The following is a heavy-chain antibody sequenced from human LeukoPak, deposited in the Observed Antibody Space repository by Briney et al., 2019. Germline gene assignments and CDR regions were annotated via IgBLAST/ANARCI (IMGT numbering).Heavy chain of an antibody. CDR2: MNPNSGNT. CDR3: ARAGDTIFGVVIIHYGMDV. CDR1: GYTFTSYD. J-gene: IGHJ6*02. V-gene: IGHV1-8*01. D-gene: IGHD3-3*01. Sequence: VASVKVSCKASGYTFTSYDINWVRQATGQGLEWMGWMNPNSGNTGYAQKFQGRVTMTRNTSISTAYMELSSLRSEDTAVYYCARAGDTIFGVVIIHYGMDVWGQGTTVTVSS.